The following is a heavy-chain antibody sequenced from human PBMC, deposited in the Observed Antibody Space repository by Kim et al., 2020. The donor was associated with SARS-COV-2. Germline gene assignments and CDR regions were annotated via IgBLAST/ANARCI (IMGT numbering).Heavy chain of an antibody. D-gene: IGHD3-3*02. CDR2: IIPIFGTA. CDR3: ARDQPPSREEEPISGGGMDV. J-gene: IGHJ6*02. V-gene: IGHV1-69*13. Sequence: SVKVSCKASGGTFSSYAISWVRPAPGQGLEWMGGIIPIFGTANYAQKFQGRVTITPDESTSTAYMELSSLRSEDTAVYYCARDQPPSREEEPISGGGMDVWGQGTTVTVSS. CDR1: GGTFSSYA.